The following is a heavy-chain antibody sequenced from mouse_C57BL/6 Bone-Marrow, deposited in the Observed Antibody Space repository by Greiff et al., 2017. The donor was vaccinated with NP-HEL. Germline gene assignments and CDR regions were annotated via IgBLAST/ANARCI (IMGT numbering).Heavy chain of an antibody. CDR1: GFTFSSYA. D-gene: IGHD2-10*01. J-gene: IGHJ4*01. CDR2: ISDGGSYT. V-gene: IGHV5-4*03. CDR3: ARAYPYAMDY. Sequence: EVMLVESGGGLVKPGGSLKLSCAASGFTFSSYAMSWVRQTPEKRLEWVATISDGGSYTYYPDNVKGRFTISRDNAKNNLYLQMSHLKSEDTAMYYCARAYPYAMDYWGQGTSVTVSS.